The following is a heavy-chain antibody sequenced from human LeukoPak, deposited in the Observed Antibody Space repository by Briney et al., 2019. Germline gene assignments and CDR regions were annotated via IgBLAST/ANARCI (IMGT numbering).Heavy chain of an antibody. V-gene: IGHV3-30-3*01. CDR1: GFTFSSYA. CDR3: AREGGGDSGSFDDAFDI. D-gene: IGHD1-26*01. CDR2: ISYDGSNK. Sequence: GGSLRLSRAASGFTFSSYAMHWVRQAPGKGLEWVAVISYDGSNKYYADSVKGRFTISRDNSKNTLYLQMNSLRAEDTAVYYCAREGGGDSGSFDDAFDIWGQGTMVTVSS. J-gene: IGHJ3*02.